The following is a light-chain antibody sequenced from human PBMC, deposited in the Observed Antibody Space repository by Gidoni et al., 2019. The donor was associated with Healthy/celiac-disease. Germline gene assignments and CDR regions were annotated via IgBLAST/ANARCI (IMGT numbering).Light chain of an antibody. CDR1: QSVSSSY. V-gene: IGKV3-20*01. CDR2: GAS. Sequence: PGTLSLSPGERATLSCRASQSVSSSYLAWYQQKPGQAPRLLIYGASSRATGIPDRFSGSGSVTDFTLTISRLEPEDFAVYYCQQYGSSPLITFGQGTRLEIK. CDR3: QQYGSSPLIT. J-gene: IGKJ5*01.